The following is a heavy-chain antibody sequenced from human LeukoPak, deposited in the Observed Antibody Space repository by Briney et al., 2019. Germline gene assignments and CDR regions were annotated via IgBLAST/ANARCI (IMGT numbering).Heavy chain of an antibody. CDR3: ARDSGLSGRLPIGAFDI. Sequence: SETLSLTCTVSGGSISSYYWSWIRQLPGKGLEWIGYIYYSGSTNYNPSLKSRVTISVDTSKNQFSLKLSSVTAADTAVYYCARDSGLSGRLPIGAFDIWGQGTMVTVSS. CDR1: GGSISSYY. D-gene: IGHD1-26*01. J-gene: IGHJ3*02. V-gene: IGHV4-59*01. CDR2: IYYSGST.